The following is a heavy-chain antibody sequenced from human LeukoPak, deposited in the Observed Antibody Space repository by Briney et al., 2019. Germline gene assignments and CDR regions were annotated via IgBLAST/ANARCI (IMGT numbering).Heavy chain of an antibody. Sequence: PSETLSLTCTVSGYSISSGYYWGWIRQSPGKGLEWIGGIYHSGSTYYNPSLKSRVTISVDTSKNQFSLKLSSVTAADTAVYYCARSVLTGYLDYWGQGTLVTVSS. V-gene: IGHV4-38-2*02. CDR1: GYSISSGYY. J-gene: IGHJ4*02. D-gene: IGHD3-9*01. CDR2: IYHSGST. CDR3: ARSVLTGYLDY.